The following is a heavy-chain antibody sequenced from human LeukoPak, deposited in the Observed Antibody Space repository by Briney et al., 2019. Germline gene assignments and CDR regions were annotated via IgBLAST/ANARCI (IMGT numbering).Heavy chain of an antibody. D-gene: IGHD1-26*01. Sequence: PSETLSLTCIVSGGSISNYYCNWIRQSAGKGLEWIGRIYSSGSTNYNPSLKSRVTMSVDTSRKQFSLKLSSVTAADTAVYYCATTESYYRDSLLEYWGQGTLVTVSS. CDR1: GGSISNYY. J-gene: IGHJ4*02. CDR2: IYSSGST. CDR3: ATTESYYRDSLLEY. V-gene: IGHV4-4*07.